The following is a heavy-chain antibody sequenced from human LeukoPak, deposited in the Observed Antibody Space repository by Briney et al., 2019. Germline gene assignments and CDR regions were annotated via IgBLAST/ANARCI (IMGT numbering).Heavy chain of an antibody. CDR3: ASNWNYVRGYGMDV. CDR1: GFTFSRNW. D-gene: IGHD1-7*01. CDR2: IKEDGSEE. Sequence: GGSLTLSCAASGFTFSRNWMSWVRQTPGKGLEWVANIKEDGSEEHYMDSVKGRFTISRDNAKNSLYLEMNSLRAEDTAVYYCASNWNYVRGYGMDVWGQGTTVIVSS. J-gene: IGHJ6*02. V-gene: IGHV3-7*01.